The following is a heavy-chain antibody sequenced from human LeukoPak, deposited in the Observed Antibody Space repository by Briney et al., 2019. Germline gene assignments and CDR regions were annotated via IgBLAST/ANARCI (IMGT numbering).Heavy chain of an antibody. V-gene: IGHV4-38-2*01. Sequence: SETLSLTCAVSGYSISSGYYWGWSRQPPGKGLEWIGSIYHSGSTYYNPSLKSRVTISVDTSKNQFSLKLSSVTAADTAVYYCARGAVLGAFDYWGQGTLLTVSS. J-gene: IGHJ4*02. D-gene: IGHD1-26*01. CDR3: ARGAVLGAFDY. CDR1: GYSISSGYY. CDR2: IYHSGST.